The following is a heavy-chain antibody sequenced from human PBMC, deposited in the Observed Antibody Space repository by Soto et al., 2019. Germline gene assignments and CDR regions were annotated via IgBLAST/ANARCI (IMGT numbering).Heavy chain of an antibody. D-gene: IGHD6-6*01. CDR2: IIPIFGTA. Sequence: SVKVSCKASGGTFSSYAISWVRQAPGQGLEWMGGIIPIFGTANYAQKFQGRVTITADESTSTAYMELSSLRSEDTAVYYCARDRPPDRSSSYYGTDVWGQGTTVTVSS. V-gene: IGHV1-69*13. CDR1: GGTFSSYA. J-gene: IGHJ6*02. CDR3: ARDRPPDRSSSYYGTDV.